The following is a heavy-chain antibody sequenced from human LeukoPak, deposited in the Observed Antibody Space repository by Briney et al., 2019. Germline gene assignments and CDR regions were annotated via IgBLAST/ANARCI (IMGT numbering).Heavy chain of an antibody. CDR1: GFTFSSYA. V-gene: IGHV3-23*01. J-gene: IGHJ4*02. D-gene: IGHD2-2*01. Sequence: GGSLRLSCAASGFTFSSYAMSWVRQAPGKGLEWVSAISGSGGSTYYADSVKGRFTISRDNSKNTLYLQMNSLKTEDTAVYYCTRPAGGYCSSTSCPGVDYWGQGTLVTVSS. CDR3: TRPAGGYCSSTSCPGVDY. CDR2: ISGSGGST.